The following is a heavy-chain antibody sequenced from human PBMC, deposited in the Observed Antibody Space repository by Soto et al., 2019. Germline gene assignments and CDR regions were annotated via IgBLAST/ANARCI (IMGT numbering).Heavy chain of an antibody. CDR2: IYSGGTT. Sequence: EVQLVESGGGLIQPGGSLRLSCAASGFTVSSNYMSWVRQAPGKGLEWVSVIYSGGTTYYADSVKGRFTISRDNSKNTLYLQMNSLRAEDTAVYYCARAIAVAGFYFDYWGQGTLVSVSS. D-gene: IGHD6-19*01. CDR3: ARAIAVAGFYFDY. CDR1: GFTVSSNY. J-gene: IGHJ4*02. V-gene: IGHV3-53*01.